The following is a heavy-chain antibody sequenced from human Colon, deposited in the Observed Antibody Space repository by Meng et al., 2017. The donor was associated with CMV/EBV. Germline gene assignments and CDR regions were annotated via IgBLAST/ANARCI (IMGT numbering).Heavy chain of an antibody. CDR3: ARGGSRSYFFDN. CDR2: VNHRGTTI. Sequence: GGSLRLSCVGSGFTFSDHEMNWVRQAPGMGLEWVAYVNHRGTTIFYADSVKGRFTISRDNAKNSSSLHMNSLRAEDTAIYYCARGGSRSYFFDNWGQGTLVTVSS. D-gene: IGHD3-10*01. CDR1: GFTFSDHE. J-gene: IGHJ4*02. V-gene: IGHV3-48*03.